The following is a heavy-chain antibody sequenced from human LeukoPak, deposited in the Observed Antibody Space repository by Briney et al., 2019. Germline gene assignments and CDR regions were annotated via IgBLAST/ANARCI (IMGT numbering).Heavy chain of an antibody. J-gene: IGHJ4*02. D-gene: IGHD6-19*01. CDR1: GFTLSNAW. CDR3: TTPGIAVAGTRGSANY. CDR2: IKSKTDGGAT. Sequence: GGSLRLSCAASGFTLSNAWMNGVPQAPEKGPECGGRIKSKTDGGATDYAAPVKGRFTISRDDSKNTLYLQMNSLRTEDTAVYYCTTPGIAVAGTRGSANYWGQGTLVTVSS. V-gene: IGHV3-15*01.